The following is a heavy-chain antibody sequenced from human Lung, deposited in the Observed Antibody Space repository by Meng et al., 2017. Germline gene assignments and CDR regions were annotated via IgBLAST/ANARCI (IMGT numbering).Heavy chain of an antibody. D-gene: IGHD1-1*01. CDR3: ARENDNWNYFDY. CDR1: GYTFRNYP. V-gene: IGHV1-3*01. Sequence: QVQLVQSGDEVKKAGASVKVSCKASGYTFRNYPMHWVRQAPGQRPEWMGWINAGNGNIKITQKFQGRITITSDTSATAYMELSSLRSEDTAVYFCARENDNWNYFDYWGQGSLVTVSS. J-gene: IGHJ4*02. CDR2: INAGNGNI.